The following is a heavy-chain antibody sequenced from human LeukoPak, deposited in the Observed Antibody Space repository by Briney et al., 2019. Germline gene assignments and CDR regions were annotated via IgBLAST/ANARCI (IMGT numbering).Heavy chain of an antibody. V-gene: IGHV1-69*13. CDR2: IIPIFGTA. CDR1: GGTFSSYA. Sequence: ASVKVSCKASGGTFSSYAISWVRQAPGQGLEWMGGIIPIFGTANYAQKFQGRVTITADESTSTAYMELSSLRSEDTAVYYCARVDSSSGFDYWGREPWSPSPQ. CDR3: ARVDSSSGFDY. D-gene: IGHD6-6*01. J-gene: IGHJ4*02.